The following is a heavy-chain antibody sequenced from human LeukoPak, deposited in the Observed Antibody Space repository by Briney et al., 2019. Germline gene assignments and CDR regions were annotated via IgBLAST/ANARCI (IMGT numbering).Heavy chain of an antibody. Sequence: PSETLSLTCAVYGGSFSGYYWSWIRQPPGKGLEWIGEINHSGSTNYNPSLKSRVTISVDTSKNQFSLKLSSVTAADTAVYYCARVRGLGYCSGGSCYIDYWGRGTLVTVSS. CDR2: INHSGST. CDR3: ARVRGLGYCSGGSCYIDY. CDR1: GGSFSGYY. V-gene: IGHV4-34*01. D-gene: IGHD2-15*01. J-gene: IGHJ4*02.